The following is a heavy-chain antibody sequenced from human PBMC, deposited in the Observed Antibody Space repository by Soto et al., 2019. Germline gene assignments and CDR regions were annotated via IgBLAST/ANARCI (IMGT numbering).Heavy chain of an antibody. J-gene: IGHJ4*02. V-gene: IGHV1-2*04. CDR3: ARGDKLSLYPQLDY. CDR2: INVNSGGT. D-gene: IGHD3-16*02. CDR1: GYTFTGNY. Sequence: QVQLVQSGAEVKKPGASVKVSCKASGYTFTGNYMHWVRQAPGQGFEWMGWINVNSGGTKYAQKFQGWVTMTRDKSISTAYMERSRLRSADTAVYYCARGDKLSLYPQLDYWGQRTLVTVSS.